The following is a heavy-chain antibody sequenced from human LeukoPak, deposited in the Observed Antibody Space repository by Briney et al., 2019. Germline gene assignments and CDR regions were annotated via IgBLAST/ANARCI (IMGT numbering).Heavy chain of an antibody. Sequence: PGGSLRLSCAASGFTFNSYAMSWVRQAPGKGLEWVSAISGGDGTTYYADSVKGRFTISRDNSKNTLYLQMNSLRAEDTAIYYCAKVKSYSSSPNFDYWGQGTLVTVSS. D-gene: IGHD6-6*01. CDR3: AKVKSYSSSPNFDY. CDR2: ISGGDGTT. CDR1: GFTFNSYA. J-gene: IGHJ4*02. V-gene: IGHV3-23*01.